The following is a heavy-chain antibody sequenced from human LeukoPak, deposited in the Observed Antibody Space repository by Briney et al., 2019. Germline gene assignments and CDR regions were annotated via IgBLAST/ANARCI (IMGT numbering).Heavy chain of an antibody. CDR3: AKTFGDSSGWYGLDV. Sequence: PGGSLRLSCAASGFSFSNAWMNWVRQAPGKGLEWVGRIKSKIDPGTTDYAAPVKGRFTISRDDSKNTLYLQMNSLKIEDTAVYYCAKTFGDSSGWYGLDVWGQGTTVTVSS. J-gene: IGHJ6*02. V-gene: IGHV3-15*07. CDR1: GFSFSNAW. CDR2: IKSKIDPGTT. D-gene: IGHD6-19*01.